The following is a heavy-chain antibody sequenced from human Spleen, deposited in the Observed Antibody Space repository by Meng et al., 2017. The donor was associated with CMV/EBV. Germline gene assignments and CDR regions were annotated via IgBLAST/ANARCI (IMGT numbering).Heavy chain of an antibody. CDR3: ARAFLGELSGWFDP. J-gene: IGHJ5*02. D-gene: IGHD3-16*02. CDR1: GNTLTNYY. Sequence: SGNTLTNYYMHWVRQAPGQGLEWVGIINPSGGNTIYAQKFQGRVTMTRDTSTSTVYMELSSLRSEDTAVYYCARAFLGELSGWFDPWGQGTLVTVSS. CDR2: INPSGGNT. V-gene: IGHV1-46*01.